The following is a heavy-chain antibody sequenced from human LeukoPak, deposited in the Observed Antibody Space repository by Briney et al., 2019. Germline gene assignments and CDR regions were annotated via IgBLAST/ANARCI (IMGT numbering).Heavy chain of an antibody. CDR1: GGSISSSSYY. D-gene: IGHD6-13*01. V-gene: IGHV4-39*01. Sequence: SETLSLTCTVSGGSISSSSYYWGWIRQPPGKGLEWIGSIYYSGSTYYNPSLKSRVTISVDTSKNQFSLKLSSVTAADTAVYYCARQLYSSSWYYYYYMDVWGKGTTVTISS. CDR3: ARQLYSSSWYYYYYMDV. CDR2: IYYSGST. J-gene: IGHJ6*03.